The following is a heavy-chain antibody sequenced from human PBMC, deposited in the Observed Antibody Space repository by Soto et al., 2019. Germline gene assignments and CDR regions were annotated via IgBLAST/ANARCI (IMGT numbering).Heavy chain of an antibody. V-gene: IGHV3-9*01. D-gene: IGHD5-18*01. Sequence: EVQLVESGGGLVQPGRSLRLSCAASGFTFDDYAMHWVRQATGKGLEWFSGISWNSGSIGYADSVKGRFTISRDNAKNSLYLQMNSLRAEDTALYYCAKDKDLYSYGTMFDYWGQGTLVTVSS. CDR1: GFTFDDYA. CDR3: AKDKDLYSYGTMFDY. CDR2: ISWNSGSI. J-gene: IGHJ4*02.